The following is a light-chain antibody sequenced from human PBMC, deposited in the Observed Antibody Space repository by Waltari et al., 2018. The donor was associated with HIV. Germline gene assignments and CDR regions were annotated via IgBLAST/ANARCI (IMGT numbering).Light chain of an antibody. CDR1: QSVSSY. CDR2: AAS. J-gene: IGKJ4*01. Sequence: EIVLTQSPATLSFSPVATATLSCRASQSVSSYLAWYPQKPGQAPRLLISAASNRATGIPARFSGSGSGTDFTLTISSLEPEDFAFYYCQHRSSWPPLTCGGGTKVEIK. CDR3: QHRSSWPPLT. V-gene: IGKV3-11*01.